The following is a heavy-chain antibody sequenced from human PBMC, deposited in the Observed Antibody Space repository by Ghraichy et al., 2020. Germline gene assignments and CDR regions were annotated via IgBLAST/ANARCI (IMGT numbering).Heavy chain of an antibody. CDR3: ARDDSAVVDYDFWSGSNWFDP. V-gene: IGHV3-30*04. CDR1: GFTFSSYA. D-gene: IGHD3-3*01. J-gene: IGHJ5*02. CDR2: ISYDGSNK. Sequence: LSLTCAASGFTFSSYAMHWVRQAPGKGLEWVAVISYDGSNKYYADSVKGRFTISRDNSKNTLYLQMNSLRAEDTAVYYCARDDSAVVDYDFWSGSNWFDPWGQGTLVTVSS.